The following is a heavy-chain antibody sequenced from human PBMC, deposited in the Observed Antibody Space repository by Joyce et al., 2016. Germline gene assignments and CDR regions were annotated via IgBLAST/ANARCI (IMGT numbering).Heavy chain of an antibody. CDR2: ISRSTNTI. J-gene: IGHJ6*03. CDR1: GFTFNTYS. Sequence: EVQLVASGGGLFQPGGSLRLSCAASGFTFNTYSMNWVRQGPGKGLELVSYISRSTNTIYYVDSVKGRFTISRDDAKNSLYLQMNSLGAEDTAVYFCTRATSYYFYYYMDVWGKGTTVTVSS. CDR3: TRATSYYFYYYMDV. V-gene: IGHV3-48*01.